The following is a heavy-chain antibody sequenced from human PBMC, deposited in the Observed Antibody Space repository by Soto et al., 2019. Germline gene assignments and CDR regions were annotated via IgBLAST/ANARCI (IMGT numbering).Heavy chain of an antibody. CDR1: GYSFTSYW. D-gene: IGHD3-3*02. Sequence: PGESLKISCKGSGYSFTSYWIGWVRQMPGKGLEWMGIIYSRDSDTRYSPSFQGQDTNSADKSISTAYLQWSSLKASDTAMYYCARLISSYYYYYGMDVWGQGTTVTVSS. CDR2: IYSRDSDT. J-gene: IGHJ6*02. V-gene: IGHV5-51*01. CDR3: ARLISSYYYYYGMDV.